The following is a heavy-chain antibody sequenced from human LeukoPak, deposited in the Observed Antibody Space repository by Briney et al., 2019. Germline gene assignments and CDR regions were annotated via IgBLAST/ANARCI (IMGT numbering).Heavy chain of an antibody. V-gene: IGHV4-59*01. Sequence: SETLSLTCTVSGGSISSYYWSWIRQPPGKGLEWIGYIYYSGSTNYNPSLKSRVTISVDTSKNQFSLKLSSVTAGDTAVYYCARVVAGQYYFDYWGQGTLVTVSS. CDR3: ARVVAGQYYFDY. CDR2: IYYSGST. D-gene: IGHD6-19*01. CDR1: GGSISSYY. J-gene: IGHJ4*02.